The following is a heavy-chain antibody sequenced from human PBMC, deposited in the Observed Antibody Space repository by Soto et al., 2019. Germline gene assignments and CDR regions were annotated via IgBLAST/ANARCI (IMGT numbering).Heavy chain of an antibody. CDR1: GGSISSYY. Sequence: SETLSLTCTVSGGSISSYYWSWIRQPPGKGLEWIGYIYYSGSTNYNPSLKSRVTISVDTSKNQFSLNLSSVTAADTAVYYCARAWGNAFDIWGQGTMVTVSS. CDR3: ARAWGNAFDI. J-gene: IGHJ3*02. D-gene: IGHD7-27*01. CDR2: IYYSGST. V-gene: IGHV4-59*01.